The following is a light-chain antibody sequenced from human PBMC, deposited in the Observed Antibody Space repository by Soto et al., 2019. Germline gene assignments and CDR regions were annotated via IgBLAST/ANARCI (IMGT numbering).Light chain of an antibody. CDR3: QQRSNWPFT. CDR2: DAS. V-gene: IGKV3-11*01. J-gene: IGKJ4*01. Sequence: ETVLTQSPATLSLSPGERATLSCRASQSVSRFLALYQQKPGQAPRLLIYDASNRATGIPARFSGSGSGTDFTLTISSLEPEDFAVYYCQQRSNWPFTFGGGTKVDIK. CDR1: QSVSRF.